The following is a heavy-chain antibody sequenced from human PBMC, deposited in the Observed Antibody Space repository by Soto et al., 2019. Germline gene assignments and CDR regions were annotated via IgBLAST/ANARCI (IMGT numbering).Heavy chain of an antibody. CDR1: GYTFTSYG. Sequence: GASVKVSCKASGYTFTSYGISWVRQAPGQGLEWMGWISAYNGKTNYAQNVQGRVTMTTDTSTRTAYMDLRSLRSDDTAVYYCARGGDVNYYHGMDVWGQGTTVPVSS. CDR3: ARGGDVNYYHGMDV. CDR2: ISAYNGKT. D-gene: IGHD5-12*01. J-gene: IGHJ6*02. V-gene: IGHV1-18*01.